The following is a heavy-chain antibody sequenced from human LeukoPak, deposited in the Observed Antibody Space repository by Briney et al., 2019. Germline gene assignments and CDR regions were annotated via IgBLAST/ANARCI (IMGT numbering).Heavy chain of an antibody. CDR3: AREGIDYYGSGSYEDY. V-gene: IGHV3-30*04. J-gene: IGHJ4*02. CDR2: ISYDGSTK. Sequence: GGSLRLSCAASGFTFSNYAMHWVRQAPGKGLEWVAVISYDGSTKYYADSVKGRFTISRDNSKSTVYLQMNSLRAEDTAVYYCAREGIDYYGSGSYEDYWGQGTLVTVSS. CDR1: GFTFSNYA. D-gene: IGHD3-10*01.